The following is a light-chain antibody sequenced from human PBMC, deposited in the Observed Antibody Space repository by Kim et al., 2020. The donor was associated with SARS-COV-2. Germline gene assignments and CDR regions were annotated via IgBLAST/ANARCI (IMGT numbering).Light chain of an antibody. CDR3: AAWDDSLSAVV. CDR2: RNN. J-gene: IGLJ2*01. V-gene: IGLV1-47*01. CDR1: SSNIGSNY. Sequence: GQRVTISCSGSSSNIGSNYVYWYQQPPGTAPKLLIYRNNQRPSGVPDRFSGSKSGTSASLAISGLRSEDEADYYCAAWDDSLSAVVFGGGTQLTVL.